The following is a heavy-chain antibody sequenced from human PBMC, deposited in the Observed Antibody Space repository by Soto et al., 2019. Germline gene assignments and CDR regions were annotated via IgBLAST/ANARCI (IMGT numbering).Heavy chain of an antibody. V-gene: IGHV1-2*04. CDR1: GYTFTGYY. D-gene: IGHD3-10*01. Sequence: ASVKVSCKASGYTFTGYYMHCVRRAPGQGLEWMGWINPNSGGTNYAQKFQGWVTMTRDTSISTAYMELSRLRSDDTAVYYCARDIHYYGSGSLSHWFEPRGQGTLVTVSS. CDR2: INPNSGGT. J-gene: IGHJ5*02. CDR3: ARDIHYYGSGSLSHWFEP.